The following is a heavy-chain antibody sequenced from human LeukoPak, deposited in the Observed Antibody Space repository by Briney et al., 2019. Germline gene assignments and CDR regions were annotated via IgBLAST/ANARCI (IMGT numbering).Heavy chain of an antibody. J-gene: IGHJ4*02. CDR2: ISGSGGSA. V-gene: IGHV3-23*01. D-gene: IGHD6-19*01. CDR1: GFTFSSYA. CDR3: AVRQWLVRSGNY. Sequence: GGSLRLSCAASGFTFSSYAMSWVRQAPGKGLEWVSAISGSGGSAYYADSVKGRFTISRDNSRNTLYLQMNSLRAEDTAVYYCAVRQWLVRSGNYWGQGTLVTVSS.